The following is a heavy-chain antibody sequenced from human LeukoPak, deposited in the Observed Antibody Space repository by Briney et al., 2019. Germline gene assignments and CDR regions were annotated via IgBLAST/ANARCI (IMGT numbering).Heavy chain of an antibody. CDR3: ARTGYSGYDYSWFDP. J-gene: IGHJ5*02. D-gene: IGHD5-12*01. CDR2: INSGGRRT. V-gene: IGHV3-74*01. Sequence: PGGSLRLSCAASGFTFSSYWMHWVRQAPGKGLVWVSNINSGGRRTSYADSVKGRFTISRDNAKNTLYLQMNSLRAEDTAVYYCARTGYSGYDYSWFDPWGQGTLVTVSS. CDR1: GFTFSSYW.